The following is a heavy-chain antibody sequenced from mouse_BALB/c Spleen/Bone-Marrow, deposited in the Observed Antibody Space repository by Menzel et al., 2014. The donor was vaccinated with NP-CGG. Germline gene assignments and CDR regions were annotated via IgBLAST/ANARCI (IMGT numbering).Heavy chain of an antibody. Sequence: QVQLKQSGAELVRPGSSVKISCKASGYVFTDYWMNWLRQRPGQGLEWIGQIFPVNADTNYKANLKDKVTLTADKSSTTAYMQLNSLTSEDSAVYFCARFATGSFAYWGQGTLVTVSA. CDR2: IFPVNADT. CDR3: ARFATGSFAY. CDR1: GYVFTDYW. D-gene: IGHD1-1*01. J-gene: IGHJ3*01. V-gene: IGHV1-80*01.